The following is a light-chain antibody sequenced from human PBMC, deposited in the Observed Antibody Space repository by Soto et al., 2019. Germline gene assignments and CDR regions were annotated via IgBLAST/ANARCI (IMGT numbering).Light chain of an antibody. CDR1: SGHSSYA. Sequence: QSVLTQSPSASASLGASVKLTCTLSSGHSSYAIAWHQQQPETGPRYLMKLNSDGSHSKGDGIPDRFSGSSSGTERYLTISSLQSEDDADYYCQTWSTGIRVFGGGTKLTVL. CDR2: LNSDGSH. V-gene: IGLV4-69*01. CDR3: QTWSTGIRV. J-gene: IGLJ3*02.